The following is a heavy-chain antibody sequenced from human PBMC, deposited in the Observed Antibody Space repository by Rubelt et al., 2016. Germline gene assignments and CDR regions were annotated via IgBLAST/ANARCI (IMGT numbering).Heavy chain of an antibody. J-gene: IGHJ4*02. CDR2: ISSSSSYI. Sequence: EVQLVESGGGLVQPGRSLRLSCAASGFTFSDYSMNWVRQAPGKGLEWVSSISSSSSYIYYADSVKGRFTISRDNAKNSLYLQMNSLRAEDTAVYYCARDLSWDSVVVPAAAYFDYWGQGTLVTVSS. CDR1: GFTFSDYS. CDR3: ARDLSWDSVVVPAAAYFDY. D-gene: IGHD2-2*01. V-gene: IGHV3-21*01.